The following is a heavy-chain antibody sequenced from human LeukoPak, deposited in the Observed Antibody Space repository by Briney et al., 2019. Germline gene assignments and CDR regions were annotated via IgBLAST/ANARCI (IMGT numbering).Heavy chain of an antibody. Sequence: GGSLRLSCAASGFTVSSNYMSWVRQAPGKGLEWVSVIYSGGSTYYADSVKGRFTISRDNSKNTLYLQMNSLRAEDTAVYYCARVYDFWSGYYLDYWGQGTLVAVSS. D-gene: IGHD3-3*01. CDR3: ARVYDFWSGYYLDY. CDR1: GFTVSSNY. V-gene: IGHV3-66*02. J-gene: IGHJ4*02. CDR2: IYSGGST.